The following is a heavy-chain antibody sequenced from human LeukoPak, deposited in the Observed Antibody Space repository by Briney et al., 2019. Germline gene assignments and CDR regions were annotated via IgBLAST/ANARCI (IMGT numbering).Heavy chain of an antibody. V-gene: IGHV3-21*01. CDR2: ISGSSSNI. D-gene: IGHD1-26*01. CDR3: ARSRGNSGSYPLDY. Sequence: GGSLRLSCAASGFTFSNYAMTWVRQAPGKGLEWVSGISGSSSNIQYADSVKGRFTISRDNAKNSLYLQMNSLRAEDTAVYYCARSRGNSGSYPLDYWGQGTLVTVSS. J-gene: IGHJ4*02. CDR1: GFTFSNYA.